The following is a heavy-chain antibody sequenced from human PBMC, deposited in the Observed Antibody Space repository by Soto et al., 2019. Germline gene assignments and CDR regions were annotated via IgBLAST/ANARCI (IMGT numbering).Heavy chain of an antibody. V-gene: IGHV4-59*08. CDR1: GGSISSYY. D-gene: IGHD2-15*01. CDR3: ARITQGYCSGGSCYPDYYYYYMDV. J-gene: IGHJ6*03. Sequence: PSETLSLTCTVSGGSISSYYWSWIRQPPGKGLEWIGYIYYSGSTNYNPSLKSRVTISVDTSKNQFSLKLSSVTAADTAVYYCARITQGYCSGGSCYPDYYYYYMDVWGKGTKVTVSS. CDR2: IYYSGST.